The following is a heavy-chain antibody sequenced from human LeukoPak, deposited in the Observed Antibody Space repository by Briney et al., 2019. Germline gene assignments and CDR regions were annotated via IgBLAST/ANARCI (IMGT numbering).Heavy chain of an antibody. Sequence: SVKVSCKASGGTFSSYAISWVRQAPGQGLEWVGGIIPIFGTANYAQKFQGRVTITADESTSTAYMELSSLRSEDTAVYYCARDRQGRGWYGDDWVQGTLVTVSS. CDR1: GGTFSSYA. CDR3: ARDRQGRGWYGDD. CDR2: IIPIFGTA. J-gene: IGHJ4*02. V-gene: IGHV1-69*13. D-gene: IGHD6-19*01.